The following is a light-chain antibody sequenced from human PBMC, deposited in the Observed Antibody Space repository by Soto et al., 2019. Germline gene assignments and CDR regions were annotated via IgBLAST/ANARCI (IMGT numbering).Light chain of an antibody. CDR2: GNN. V-gene: IGLV1-40*01. CDR1: GSNIGAGSD. J-gene: IGLJ1*01. Sequence: QSVLTQPPSVSGAPGQRVTISCTGSGSNIGAGSDVHWYQQLPGTAPKLLVYGNNNRPSAVPDRFSGSKSATSASLAITGLQAEDEADYYCQSYDSSLSGWVFGTGTKLTVL. CDR3: QSYDSSLSGWV.